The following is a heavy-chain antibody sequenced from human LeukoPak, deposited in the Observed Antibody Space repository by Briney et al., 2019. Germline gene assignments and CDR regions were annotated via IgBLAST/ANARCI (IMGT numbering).Heavy chain of an antibody. CDR2: IHYSGSP. V-gene: IGHV4-31*03. J-gene: IGHJ4*02. Sequence: SQTLSLTCTVSGASISSGAYYWTWIRQHPGKGLEWIGHIHYSGSPYYNPSLRSRVTIPVDTSKNQVSLKMSSVTAADTAVYYCARDVSGRFFHYWGQGTLVTVSS. CDR3: ARDVSGRFFHY. CDR1: GASISSGAYY. D-gene: IGHD1-26*01.